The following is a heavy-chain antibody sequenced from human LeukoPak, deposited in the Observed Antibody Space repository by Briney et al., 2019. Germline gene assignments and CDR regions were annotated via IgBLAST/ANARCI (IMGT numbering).Heavy chain of an antibody. CDR1: GGSISSYY. J-gene: IGHJ3*02. Sequence: SETLSLTCTVSGGSISSYYWSWIRQPPGKGLGWIGYIYYSGSTNYNPSLKSRVTVSVDTSKNQFSLKLSSVTAADTAVYYCARDTGVLLWFRGAFDIWGQGTMVTVSS. D-gene: IGHD3-10*01. CDR2: IYYSGST. CDR3: ARDTGVLLWFRGAFDI. V-gene: IGHV4-59*01.